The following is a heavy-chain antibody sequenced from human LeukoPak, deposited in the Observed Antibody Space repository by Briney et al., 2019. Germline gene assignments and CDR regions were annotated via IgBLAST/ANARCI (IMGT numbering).Heavy chain of an antibody. Sequence: GGSLRLSCAASGFTSSSYGMSWVRQAPGKGLEWVSAISGSGGSTYYADSVKGRFTISRDNSKNTLYLQMNSLRAEDTAVYYCAKVWDSSGYYYAVFDYWGQGTLVTVSS. D-gene: IGHD3-22*01. CDR1: GFTSSSYG. CDR3: AKVWDSSGYYYAVFDY. J-gene: IGHJ4*02. CDR2: ISGSGGST. V-gene: IGHV3-23*01.